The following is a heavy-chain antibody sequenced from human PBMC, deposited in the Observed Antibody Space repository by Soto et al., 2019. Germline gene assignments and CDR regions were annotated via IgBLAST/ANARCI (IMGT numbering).Heavy chain of an antibody. CDR3: ARVKNYYDSSGPYDY. D-gene: IGHD3-22*01. Sequence: ASVKVSCKASGYTFTGYFLHWVRQAPGQGLEWMGWINPNSGDTNYAQKFQGGVTMTRDTSINTAYMELRRLSSDDTAVHYCARVKNYYDSSGPYDYWGQGTLVTVSS. J-gene: IGHJ4*02. CDR1: GYTFTGYF. V-gene: IGHV1-2*02. CDR2: INPNSGDT.